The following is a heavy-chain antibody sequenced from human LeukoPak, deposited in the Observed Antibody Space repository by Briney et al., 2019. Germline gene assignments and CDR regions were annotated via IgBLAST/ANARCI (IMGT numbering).Heavy chain of an antibody. CDR3: ARDSSSDFDY. CDR1: GFTFSDYS. CDR2: IRYDGNNK. D-gene: IGHD3-22*01. J-gene: IGHJ4*02. Sequence: GGSLRLSCAASGFTFSDYSMHWVRQAPGKGLNWVAFIRYDGNNKYYADSVKGRFTISRDNSKNMLYLEMNSLSTEDTAVYYCARDSSSDFDYWGQGTLVTVSS. V-gene: IGHV3-30*02.